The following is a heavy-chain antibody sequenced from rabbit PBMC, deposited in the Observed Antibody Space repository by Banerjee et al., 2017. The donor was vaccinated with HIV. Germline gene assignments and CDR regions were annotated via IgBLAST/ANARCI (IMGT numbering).Heavy chain of an antibody. D-gene: IGHD6-1*01. CDR2: IYTGYGIT. J-gene: IGHJ4*01. CDR1: GFSFSSSYW. Sequence: QEQLVESGGGLVQPEGSLTLTCTASGFSFSSSYWMCWVRQAPGKGLEWIGCIYTGYGITYYASWAKGRFTISKTSSTTVTLQMTSLTAADTATYFCARDLTTSYGYYLELWGPGTLVTVS. V-gene: IGHV1S45*01. CDR3: ARDLTTSYGYYLEL.